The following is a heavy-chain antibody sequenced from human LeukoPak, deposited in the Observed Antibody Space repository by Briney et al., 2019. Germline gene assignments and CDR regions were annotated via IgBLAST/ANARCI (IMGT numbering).Heavy chain of an antibody. J-gene: IGHJ4*02. CDR1: GGSMSSYY. V-gene: IGHV4-4*07. D-gene: IGHD5-12*01. Sequence: PSETLSLTCSVSGGSMSSYYWSWIRQPAGKGLEWIGRIYTSGSTNYNPSLKSRVTMSVDTSKNQFSLKLSSVTAADTAVYYCAREIVATIWGYYFDYWGQGTLVTVSS. CDR2: IYTSGST. CDR3: AREIVATIWGYYFDY.